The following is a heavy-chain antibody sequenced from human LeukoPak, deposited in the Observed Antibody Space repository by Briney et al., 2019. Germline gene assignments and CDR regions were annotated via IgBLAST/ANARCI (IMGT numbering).Heavy chain of an antibody. CDR2: INPNSGGT. J-gene: IGHJ4*02. CDR3: ARDQMATMNYFDY. CDR1: GYTFTGYY. Sequence: GASVKVSCKASGYTFTGYYMHWVRQAPGQGLEWMGWINPNSGGTNYAQKFQGRVTMTRDTSISTAYMELSSLRSEDTAVYYCARDQMATMNYFDYWGQGTLVTVSS. D-gene: IGHD5-24*01. V-gene: IGHV1-2*02.